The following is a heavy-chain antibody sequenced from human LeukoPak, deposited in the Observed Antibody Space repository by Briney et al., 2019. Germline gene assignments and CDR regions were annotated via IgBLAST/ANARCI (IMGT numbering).Heavy chain of an antibody. CDR2: ISSSSSYI. J-gene: IGHJ6*03. D-gene: IGHD6-13*01. CDR3: ARFEYSSSWTYYYMDV. Sequence: GGSLRLSCAASGFTFGSYSMNWVRQAPGKGLEWVSSISSSSSYIYYADSVKGRFTISRDNAKNSLYLQMNSLRAEDTAVYYCARFEYSSSWTYYYMDVWGKGTTVTVSS. V-gene: IGHV3-21*01. CDR1: GFTFGSYS.